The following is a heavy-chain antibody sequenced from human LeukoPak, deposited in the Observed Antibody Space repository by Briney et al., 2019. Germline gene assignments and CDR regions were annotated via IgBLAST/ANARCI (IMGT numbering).Heavy chain of an antibody. Sequence: QTGGSLRLSCAASGFTFSSYGMHWVRQAPGRGLEWVAFIRYAGSTKYYADSVKGRFTISRDNSENTLYLQMNSLRPEDTAMYYCAKSNQLTFDYWGQGTLVTVSS. J-gene: IGHJ4*02. D-gene: IGHD2-2*01. CDR1: GFTFSSYG. CDR3: AKSNQLTFDY. CDR2: IRYAGSTK. V-gene: IGHV3-30*02.